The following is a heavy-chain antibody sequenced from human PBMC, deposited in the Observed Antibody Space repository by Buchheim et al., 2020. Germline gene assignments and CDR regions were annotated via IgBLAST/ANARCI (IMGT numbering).Heavy chain of an antibody. CDR2: IIPIFGTA. V-gene: IGHV1-69*01. CDR1: GGTFSSYA. D-gene: IGHD6-19*01. J-gene: IGHJ6*02. CDR3: ASILAVAGTPLGYYGMDV. Sequence: QVQLVQSGAEVKKPGSSVKVSCKTSGGTFSSYAINWVRQAPGQGLEWMGGIIPIFGTANYEQKFQGRVTITADESTSTAYMELSSLRSEDTAVYYCASILAVAGTPLGYYGMDVWGQGTT.